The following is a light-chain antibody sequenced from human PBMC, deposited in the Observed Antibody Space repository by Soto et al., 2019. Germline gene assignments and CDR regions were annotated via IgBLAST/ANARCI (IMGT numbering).Light chain of an antibody. V-gene: IGLV1-40*01. J-gene: IGLJ1*01. Sequence: SVLTQPPSVSGAPGQRVTMSCTWSSSNIGAGYDVHWYQQLPGTAPKLLIYGNSNRPSGVPDRFSGSKSGTSASLAITGLQAEDEADYYCQSYDSSLSRYVFGTGTKVTVL. CDR2: GNS. CDR3: QSYDSSLSRYV. CDR1: SSNIGAGYD.